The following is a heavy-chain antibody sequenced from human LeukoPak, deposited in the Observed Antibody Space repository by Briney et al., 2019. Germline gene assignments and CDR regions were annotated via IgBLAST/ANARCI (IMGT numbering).Heavy chain of an antibody. CDR3: AKAAMVRGVIITYYFDY. D-gene: IGHD3-10*01. V-gene: IGHV3-23*01. J-gene: IGHJ4*02. Sequence: GGSLRLSCAASGFTLISYAMSWVRQAPGKGLEWVSAISGSGGSTYYADSVKGRFTISRDNSKNTLYLQMNSLRAEDTAVYYCAKAAMVRGVIITYYFDYWGQGTLVTVSS. CDR2: ISGSGGST. CDR1: GFTLISYA.